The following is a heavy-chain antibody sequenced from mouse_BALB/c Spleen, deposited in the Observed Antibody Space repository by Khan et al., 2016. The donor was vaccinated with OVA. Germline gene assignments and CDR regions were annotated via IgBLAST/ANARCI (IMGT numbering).Heavy chain of an antibody. Sequence: EVELVESGGGLVQPGGSRKLSCAASGFTFSDYGMAWVRQAPGKGPEWVAFVSSLAYNFYFADTVTGRFTISRENAKNTLYLEMSSLMSEDTAMYYCARGGKGGFAYGGQGTLVTVSA. CDR2: VSSLAYNF. CDR3: ARGGKGGFAY. V-gene: IGHV5-15*02. CDR1: GFTFSDYG. J-gene: IGHJ3*01.